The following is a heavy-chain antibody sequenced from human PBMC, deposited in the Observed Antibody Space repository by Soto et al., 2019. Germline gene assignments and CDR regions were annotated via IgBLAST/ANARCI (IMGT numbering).Heavy chain of an antibody. D-gene: IGHD3-22*01. J-gene: IGHJ4*02. Sequence: SGPTLVNPTETLTLTCTVSGFSLSNARMGVSWIRQPPGKALEWLAHIFSNDEKSYSTSLKSRLTISKDTSKSQVVLTMTNMDPVDTATYYCARSTYYYDSSGYYSHPLDYWGQGTLVTVSS. V-gene: IGHV2-26*01. CDR3: ARSTYYYDSSGYYSHPLDY. CDR2: IFSNDEK. CDR1: GFSLSNARMG.